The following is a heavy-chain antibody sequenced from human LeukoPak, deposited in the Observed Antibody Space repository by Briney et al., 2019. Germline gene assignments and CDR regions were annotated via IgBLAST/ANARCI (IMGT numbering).Heavy chain of an antibody. CDR3: ATGNCSSTSCYRSYYYMDV. CDR1: GYTLTELS. D-gene: IGHD2-2*01. J-gene: IGHJ6*03. V-gene: IGHV1-24*01. Sequence: ASVKVSCKVSGYTLTELSMHWVRQAPGKGLEWMGGIDPEDGETIYAQKFQGRVTMTEDTSTDTAYMELSSLRSEDTAVYYCATGNCSSTSCYRSYYYMDVWGKGTTVTVSS. CDR2: IDPEDGET.